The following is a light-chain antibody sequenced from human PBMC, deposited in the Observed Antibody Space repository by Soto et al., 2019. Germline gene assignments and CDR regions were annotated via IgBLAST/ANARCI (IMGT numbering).Light chain of an antibody. J-gene: IGLJ1*01. Sequence: QSVLTQPASVSGSPGQSITISCTGTSSDVGSYNLVSWYQQHPGKAPKLMIYEGNKRPSGVSNRFSGSKSGNTASLTISGLQAEDEADYYCCSYAGTKVFGTGTQLTVL. CDR1: SSDVGSYNL. V-gene: IGLV2-23*01. CDR2: EGN. CDR3: CSYAGTKV.